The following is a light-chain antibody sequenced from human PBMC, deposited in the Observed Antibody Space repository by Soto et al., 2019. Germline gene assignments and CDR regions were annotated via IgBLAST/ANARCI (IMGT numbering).Light chain of an antibody. CDR2: LNSDGSH. CDR1: SGHSSYA. Sequence: QLVLTQSPSASASLGASVKLTCTLSSGHSSYAIAWHQQQPEKGPRYLMKLNSDGSHSKGDGIPDRFSGSSSGAERYLTISSLQSEDEADYCCQTWGTGPVVFGGGTQLTVL. V-gene: IGLV4-69*01. CDR3: QTWGTGPVV. J-gene: IGLJ2*01.